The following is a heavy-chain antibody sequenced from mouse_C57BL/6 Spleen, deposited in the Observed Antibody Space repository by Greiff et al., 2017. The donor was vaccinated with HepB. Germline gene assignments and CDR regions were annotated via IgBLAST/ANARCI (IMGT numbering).Heavy chain of an antibody. CDR1: GFTFSDYY. V-gene: IGHV5-16*01. Sequence: DVQLVESEGGLVQPGSSMKLSCTASGFTFSDYYMAWVRQVPEKGLEWVANINYDGSSTYYLDSLKSRFIISRDNAKNILYLQMSSLKSEDTATYYCAREKYYGSSYEYFDYWGQGTTLTVSS. CDR3: AREKYYGSSYEYFDY. CDR2: INYDGSST. J-gene: IGHJ2*01. D-gene: IGHD1-1*01.